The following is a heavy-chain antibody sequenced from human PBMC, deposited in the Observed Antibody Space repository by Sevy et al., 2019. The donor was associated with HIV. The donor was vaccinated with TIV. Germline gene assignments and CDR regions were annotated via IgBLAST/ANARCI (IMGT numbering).Heavy chain of an antibody. J-gene: IGHJ4*02. CDR2: ISYDGSNK. CDR3: ASNPYDSSGYF. Sequence: GGSLRLSCAASGFTFSSYAMHWVRQAPGKGLEWVAVISYDGSNKYYADSVKGRFTISRDNSKNTLYLQMNSLRAEDTAVYYCASNPYDSSGYFWGQGTLVIVSS. V-gene: IGHV3-30-3*01. CDR1: GFTFSSYA. D-gene: IGHD3-22*01.